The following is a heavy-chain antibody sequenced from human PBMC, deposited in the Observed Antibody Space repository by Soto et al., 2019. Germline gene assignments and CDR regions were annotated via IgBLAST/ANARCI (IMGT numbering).Heavy chain of an antibody. CDR3: ARVEGCSGGSCYSPWFDP. J-gene: IGHJ5*02. D-gene: IGHD2-15*01. CDR2: IYYSGST. V-gene: IGHV4-31*03. Sequence: SETLSLTCTVSGGSISSGGYYWSWIRQHPGKGLEWIGYIYYSGSTYYNPSLKSRVTISVDTSKNQFSLKLSSVTAADTAVYYCARVEGCSGGSCYSPWFDPWGQGTLVTVSS. CDR1: GGSISSGGYY.